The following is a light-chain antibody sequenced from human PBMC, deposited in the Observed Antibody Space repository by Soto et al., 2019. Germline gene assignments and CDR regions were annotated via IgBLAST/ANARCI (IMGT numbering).Light chain of an antibody. CDR3: QQYNNWPLT. V-gene: IGKV3-15*01. CDR2: GAS. Sequence: EIVLPQSPGTLSLSPGERATPSCRASQSVSSNYLAWYQQKPGQAPRLLIYGASSRATGIPVRFSGSGSGTEFTLTISSLQSEDFAVYYCQQYNNWPLTFGQGTRLEIK. J-gene: IGKJ5*01. CDR1: QSVSSN.